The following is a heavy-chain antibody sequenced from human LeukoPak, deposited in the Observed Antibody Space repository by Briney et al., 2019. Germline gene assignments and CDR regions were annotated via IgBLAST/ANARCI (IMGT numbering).Heavy chain of an antibody. J-gene: IGHJ4*02. CDR1: GNYW. CDR3: VSFYETY. D-gene: IGHD2/OR15-2a*01. Sequence: GGSLRLSCADSGNYWMHWVRQAPGKGLVWVSHINSDGSWTSYADSVKGRFTISKDNAKNTVYLQMNSLRAEDTAVYYCVSFYETYWGRGTLVTVSS. CDR2: INSDGSWT. V-gene: IGHV3-74*01.